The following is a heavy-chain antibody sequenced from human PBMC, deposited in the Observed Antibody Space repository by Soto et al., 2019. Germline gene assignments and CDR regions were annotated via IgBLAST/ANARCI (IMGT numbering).Heavy chain of an antibody. J-gene: IGHJ4*02. CDR1: GGSSSGYD. V-gene: IGHV4-59*08. D-gene: IGHD3-9*01. Sequence: PSETQSLTCTVAGGSSSGYDGSWIRQPPGKGLEWIGFLYYSGSTNYNPSLKSRVTIAIDTSKNQVSLKLSSVTAADTAVYYCARQHRDTYDILAAFSLWGQGTLVTVSS. CDR2: LYYSGST. CDR3: ARQHRDTYDILAAFSL.